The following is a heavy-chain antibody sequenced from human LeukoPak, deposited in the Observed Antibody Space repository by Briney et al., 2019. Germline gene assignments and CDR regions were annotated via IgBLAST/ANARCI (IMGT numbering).Heavy chain of an antibody. CDR1: GGSFSGYY. V-gene: IGHV4-34*01. Sequence: SETLSLTCAVYGGSFSGYYWNWIRQPPGKGLEWIGEINHSGRTNYNPSLKSRVTISVDTSKKQFSLKLSSVTAADTAVYYCARDVGDYWGRGTLVTVSS. D-gene: IGHD1-26*01. CDR2: INHSGRT. J-gene: IGHJ4*02. CDR3: ARDVGDY.